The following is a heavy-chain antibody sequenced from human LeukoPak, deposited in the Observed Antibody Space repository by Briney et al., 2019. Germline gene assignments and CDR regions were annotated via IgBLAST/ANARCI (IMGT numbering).Heavy chain of an antibody. CDR2: ISAYNGNT. CDR3: ARGGGYADLEIDY. Sequence: GASVKVSCKASGYTFTSYGISWVRQAPGQGLEWMGWISAYNGNTNYAQKFQGRVTMTRNTSISTAYMELSSLRSEDTAVYYCARGGGYADLEIDYWGQGTLVTVSS. D-gene: IGHD5-12*01. V-gene: IGHV1-18*01. J-gene: IGHJ4*02. CDR1: GYTFTSYG.